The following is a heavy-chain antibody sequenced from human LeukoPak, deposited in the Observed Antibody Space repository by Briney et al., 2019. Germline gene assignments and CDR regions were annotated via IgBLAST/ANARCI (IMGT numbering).Heavy chain of an antibody. D-gene: IGHD2-8*01. J-gene: IGHJ4*02. CDR1: GFTFSSYG. V-gene: IGHV3-23*01. CDR3: AKALSNDFDY. CDR2: ISGSGGST. Sequence: GGSLRLSCAASGFTFSSYGMNWVRQAPGKGLEWVSAISGSGGSTYYADSVKGRFTISRDNSKNTLYLQMNSLRAEDTAVYYGAKALSNDFDYWGQGTLVTVSS.